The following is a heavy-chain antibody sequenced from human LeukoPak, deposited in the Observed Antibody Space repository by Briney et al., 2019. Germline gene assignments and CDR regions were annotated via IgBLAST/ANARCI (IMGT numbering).Heavy chain of an antibody. V-gene: IGHV3-33*01. J-gene: IGHJ4*02. D-gene: IGHD2-15*01. CDR2: IWYDGSNK. CDR3: ARDRIDLRYCSGGSCYLDY. Sequence: PGGSLRLSCAASGFTFSSFGMHWVRQAPGKGLEWVAVIWYDGSNKCYADSVKGRFTISRDNSKNTLYLQMNSLRAEDTAVYYCARDRIDLRYCSGGSCYLDYWGQGTLVTVSS. CDR1: GFTFSSFG.